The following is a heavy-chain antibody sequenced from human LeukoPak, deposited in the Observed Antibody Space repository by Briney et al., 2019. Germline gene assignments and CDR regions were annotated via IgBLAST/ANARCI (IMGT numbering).Heavy chain of an antibody. CDR2: ISYDGSNK. J-gene: IGHJ5*02. CDR3: AKDPKFDP. CDR1: GFTFSSYG. Sequence: PGRSLRLSCAASGFTFSSYGMHWVRQAPGKGLEWVAVISYDGSNKYYADSVKGRFTISRDNSKNTLYLQMSSLRAEDTAVYYCAKDPKFDPWGQGTLVTVSS. V-gene: IGHV3-30*18.